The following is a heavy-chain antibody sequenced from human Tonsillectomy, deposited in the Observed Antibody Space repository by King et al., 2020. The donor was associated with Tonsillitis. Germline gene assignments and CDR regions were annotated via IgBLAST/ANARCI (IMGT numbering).Heavy chain of an antibody. CDR1: GGTFSTYG. Sequence: VQLVESGAEVKKPGSSVKVSCKASGGTFSTYGITWVRQAPGQGLEWMGWIIPIFDTTNTAQKFQGRVTITADEFTSTAYMELSSLTSEDTAVYYCARESVDTAMGNYHYYGMDVWGQGTTVTVSS. D-gene: IGHD5-18*01. J-gene: IGHJ6*02. CDR2: IIPIFDTT. CDR3: ARESVDTAMGNYHYYGMDV. V-gene: IGHV1-69*01.